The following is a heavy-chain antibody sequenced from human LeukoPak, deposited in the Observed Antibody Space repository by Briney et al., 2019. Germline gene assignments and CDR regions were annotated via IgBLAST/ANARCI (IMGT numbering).Heavy chain of an antibody. CDR3: ARSPAAMVRGDQGDY. J-gene: IGHJ4*02. CDR1: GGSISSSNR. D-gene: IGHD3-10*01. CDR2: IYHSGST. Sequence: SGTLSLTCAVSGGSISSSNRWSWVRQPPGKGLEWIGEIYHSGSTNYNPSLKSRVTISVDTSKNQFSLKLSSVTAADTAVYYCARSPAAMVRGDQGDYWGQGTLVTVSS. V-gene: IGHV4-4*02.